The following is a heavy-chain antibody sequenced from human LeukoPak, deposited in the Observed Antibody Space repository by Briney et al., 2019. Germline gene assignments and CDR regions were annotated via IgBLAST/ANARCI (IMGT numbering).Heavy chain of an antibody. D-gene: IGHD5-24*01. Sequence: GSLRLSCAASGFTFSSYWMSWVRQPPGKGLEWIGSIYYTGSTYYNPSLKSRVTISIDTSKNQFSLKVTSLTAADTAVYYCATVSRVAAGWHKKRYYYYYMDVWGKGTTVTVSS. CDR3: ATVSRVAAGWHKKRYYYYYMDV. CDR1: GFTFSSYW. CDR2: IYYTGST. V-gene: IGHV4-39*07. J-gene: IGHJ6*03.